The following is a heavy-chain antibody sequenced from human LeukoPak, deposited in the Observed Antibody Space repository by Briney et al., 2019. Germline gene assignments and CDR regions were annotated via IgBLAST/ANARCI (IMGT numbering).Heavy chain of an antibody. CDR3: ARDYYYYGMDV. CDR2: ISGSGGRT. V-gene: IGHV3-23*01. CDR1: GFTFSTYA. J-gene: IGHJ6*02. Sequence: GASLRLSCAASGFTFSTYAMSWVRQAPGKGLEWVSAISGSGGRTYYADSVKGRFTISRDNSKNTLYLQMNSLRAEDTAVYYCARDYYYYGMDVWGQGTTVTVSS.